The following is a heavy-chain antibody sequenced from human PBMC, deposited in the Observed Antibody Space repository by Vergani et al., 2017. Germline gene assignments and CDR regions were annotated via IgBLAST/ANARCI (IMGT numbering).Heavy chain of an antibody. CDR3: ARGRGYCSGGSCNKYYYGMDV. J-gene: IGHJ6*02. D-gene: IGHD2-15*01. CDR1: GGSFSGYY. Sequence: QVQLQQWGAGLLKPSETLSLTCAVYGGSFSGYYWSWIRQPPGKGLEWIGYIYYSGSTNYNPSLKSRVTISVDTSKNQFSLKLSSVTAADTAVYYCARGRGYCSGGSCNKYYYGMDVWGQGTTVTVSS. V-gene: IGHV4-34*01. CDR2: IYYSGST.